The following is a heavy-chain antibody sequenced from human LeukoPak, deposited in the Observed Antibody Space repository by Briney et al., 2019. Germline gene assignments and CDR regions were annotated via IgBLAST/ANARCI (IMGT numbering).Heavy chain of an antibody. CDR2: IYYSGSA. CDR1: GGSISSYY. Sequence: SETLSLTCTVSGGSISSYYWSWIRQPPGKGLEWIGFIYYSGSANYNPSLRSRVTMSVDTSKNQFSLKLTSVTAADTAVYYCARTGVVATSYFFDYWGPGILVTVSS. V-gene: IGHV4-59*01. D-gene: IGHD5-12*01. J-gene: IGHJ4*02. CDR3: ARTGVVATSYFFDY.